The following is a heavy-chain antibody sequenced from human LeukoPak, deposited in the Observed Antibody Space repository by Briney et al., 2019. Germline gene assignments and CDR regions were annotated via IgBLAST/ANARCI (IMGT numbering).Heavy chain of an antibody. V-gene: IGHV3-21*01. CDR2: ISSSSSYI. CDR1: GFTFSSYN. J-gene: IGHJ6*02. D-gene: IGHD3-10*01. CDR3: AREGGGGTMVRGVISYYYGMDV. Sequence: GGSLRLSCAASGFTFSSYNMNWVRQAPGKGLEWVSSISSSSSYIYYADSVKGRFTISRDNAKNSLYLQVNSLRAEDTAVYYCAREGGGGTMVRGVISYYYGMDVWGQGTTVTVSS.